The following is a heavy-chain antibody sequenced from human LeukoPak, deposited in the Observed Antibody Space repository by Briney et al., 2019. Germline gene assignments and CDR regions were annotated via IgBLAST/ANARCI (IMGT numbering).Heavy chain of an antibody. Sequence: GGSLRLSCAASGFTFSSYWMSWVRQAPGKGLEWVANIKQDGSEKYYVDSVKGRFTISRDNAKNSLYLQMNSLRAEDTAVYYCARDDYCSGGSCCSNYYYGMDVWGQGTTVTVSS. D-gene: IGHD2-15*01. CDR1: GFTFSSYW. CDR2: IKQDGSEK. V-gene: IGHV3-7*01. CDR3: ARDDYCSGGSCCSNYYYGMDV. J-gene: IGHJ6*02.